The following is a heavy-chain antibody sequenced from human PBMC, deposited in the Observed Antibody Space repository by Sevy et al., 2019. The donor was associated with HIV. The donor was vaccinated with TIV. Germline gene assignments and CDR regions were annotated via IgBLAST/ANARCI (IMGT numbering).Heavy chain of an antibody. CDR2: LSYDGSDK. CDR3: ARPRANYVDHYFFYAMDV. CDR1: GFALSNYYA. J-gene: IGHJ6*02. Sequence: EGSLRLSCAASGFALSNYYAMHWVRQAPGRGLEWVALLSYDGSDKYYADSVKGRFTISRDNFKNTLYLQMNSLTTEYTDVYYCARPRANYVDHYFFYAMDVWGQGTTVTVSS. D-gene: IGHD4-17*01. V-gene: IGHV3-30-3*01.